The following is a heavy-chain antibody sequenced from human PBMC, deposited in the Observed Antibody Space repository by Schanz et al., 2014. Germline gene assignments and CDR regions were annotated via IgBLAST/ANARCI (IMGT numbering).Heavy chain of an antibody. CDR1: GFTFSSYG. V-gene: IGHV3-33*08. Sequence: QVQLAESGGGVVQPGRSLRLSCAASGFTFSSYGMHWVRQSPGKGLEWVAVMWNDGIKTHYADSGKGRFTISRDNSMNTVYLQMNSLRSDDAAVYYCARAQGVIRLYYGVDVWGQGTTVTVSS. CDR2: MWNDGIKT. D-gene: IGHD3-10*01. J-gene: IGHJ6*02. CDR3: ARAQGVIRLYYGVDV.